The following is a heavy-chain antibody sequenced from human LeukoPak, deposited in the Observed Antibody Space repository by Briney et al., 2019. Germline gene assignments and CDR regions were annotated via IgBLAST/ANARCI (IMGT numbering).Heavy chain of an antibody. D-gene: IGHD6-13*01. CDR1: GFTFSTYG. J-gene: IGHJ4*02. Sequence: PGGSLRLSCVASGFTFSTYGMNWVRQAPGKGLEWISYISTSSTTIYYAESVKGRFTISRDNAKNSLYLQMNSLRDEDTAVYYCVAGTPLDYWGQGTLVTVSS. CDR3: VAGTPLDY. CDR2: ISTSSTTI. V-gene: IGHV3-48*02.